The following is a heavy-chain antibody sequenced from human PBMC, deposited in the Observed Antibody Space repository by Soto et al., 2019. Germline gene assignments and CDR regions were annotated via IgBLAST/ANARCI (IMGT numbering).Heavy chain of an antibody. CDR3: AGDKGLYHDGMGV. V-gene: IGHV3-9*01. CDR1: GFTFDDHG. CDR2: ISWKSDST. J-gene: IGHJ6*02. Sequence: EVLLVESGGASVQPGGSLRLSCAASGFTFDDHGMHWVRQGPGAGLEWVSGISWKSDSTGYADSAKGRFSISRDNAQNSLHLQMNSLRPEDTALYYCAGDKGLYHDGMGVWGQGTTVTVSS.